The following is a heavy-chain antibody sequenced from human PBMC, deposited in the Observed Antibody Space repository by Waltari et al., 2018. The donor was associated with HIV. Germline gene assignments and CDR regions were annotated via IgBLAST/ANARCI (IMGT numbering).Heavy chain of an antibody. Sequence: EVQLVESGGGLVQPGGSLRLSCAASGFTFSRYWMSWVRQAPGKGREWVANIKQEGSEKYYVDSVKGRFTISRDNAKNSLYLQMNSLRAEDTAVYYCARFNYVWGSYRPNRFDYWGQGTLVTVSS. CDR3: ARFNYVWGSYRPNRFDY. J-gene: IGHJ4*02. V-gene: IGHV3-7*01. D-gene: IGHD3-16*02. CDR1: GFTFSRYW. CDR2: IKQEGSEK.